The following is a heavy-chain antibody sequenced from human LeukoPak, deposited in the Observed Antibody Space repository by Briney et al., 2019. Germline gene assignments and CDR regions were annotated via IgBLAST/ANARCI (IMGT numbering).Heavy chain of an antibody. CDR1: GGSFSGYY. J-gene: IGHJ4*02. CDR3: ASEGYCSGGSCYSAY. V-gene: IGHV4-34*01. CDR2: INHSGST. D-gene: IGHD2-15*01. Sequence: SETLSLTCAVYGGSFSGYYWRCIRQPPGKGLEWIGEINHSGSTNYNPSLKSRVTISVDTSKNQFSLKLSSVTAADTAVYYCASEGYCSGGSCYSAYWGQGTLVTVSS.